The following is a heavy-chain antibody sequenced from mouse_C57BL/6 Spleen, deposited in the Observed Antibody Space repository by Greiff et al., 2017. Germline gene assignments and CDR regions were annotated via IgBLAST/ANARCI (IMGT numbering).Heavy chain of an antibody. D-gene: IGHD1-1*01. Sequence: QVQLQQPGAELVKPGASVKVSCKASGYTFTSYWMHWVKQRPGQGLEWIGRINPSDSDTNYNQKFKGKATLTVDKSSSTAYMQLSSLTSEDSAVYYGAGITTVVAPYFDCWGQGTTLTVSS. V-gene: IGHV1-74*01. CDR3: AGITTVVAPYFDC. CDR1: GYTFTSYW. CDR2: INPSDSDT. J-gene: IGHJ2*01.